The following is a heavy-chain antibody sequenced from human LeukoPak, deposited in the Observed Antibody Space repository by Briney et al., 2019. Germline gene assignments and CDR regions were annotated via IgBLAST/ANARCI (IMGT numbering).Heavy chain of an antibody. Sequence: RASVKVSCKASGYTFTSYGISWVRQAPGQGLEWMGWINPNSGGTNYAQKFQGRVTMTRDTSIGTAYMELSRLRSDDTAVYYCARDLHPYIVVVPAAPDYWGQGTLVTVSS. V-gene: IGHV1-2*02. D-gene: IGHD2-2*01. CDR3: ARDLHPYIVVVPAAPDY. CDR2: INPNSGGT. J-gene: IGHJ4*02. CDR1: GYTFTSYG.